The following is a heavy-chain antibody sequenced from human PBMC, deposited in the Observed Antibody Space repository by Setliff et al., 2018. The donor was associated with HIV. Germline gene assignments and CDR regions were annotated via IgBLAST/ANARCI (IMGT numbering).Heavy chain of an antibody. V-gene: IGHV1-18*01. J-gene: IGHJ4*02. Sequence: ASVKVSCKPSGYTFTTYGLSWVRQAPGQGLEWMGWISTYSDETSSSQNLQGRLTMTTDTSTGTAYMELRSLRSDDTAVYYCAREYHVGTEGPRLANYFDFWGQGTLVTVSS. CDR1: GYTFTTYG. D-gene: IGHD6-19*01. CDR3: AREYHVGTEGPRLANYFDF. CDR2: ISTYSDET.